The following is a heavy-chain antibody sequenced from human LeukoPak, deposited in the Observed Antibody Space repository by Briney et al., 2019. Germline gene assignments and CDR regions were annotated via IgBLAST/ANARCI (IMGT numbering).Heavy chain of an antibody. CDR2: IWYDGSNK. CDR1: GFTFSSYG. CDR3: ARDTASRPTISWRYYYYGMDV. V-gene: IGHV3-33*01. Sequence: GESLRLSCAASGFTFSSYGMHWVRQAPGKGLEWVAVIWYDGSNKYYADSVRGRFTISRDNSKNTLYLQMNSPRAEDTAVYYCARDTASRPTISWRYYYYGMDVWGQGTTVTVSS. J-gene: IGHJ6*02. D-gene: IGHD5-24*01.